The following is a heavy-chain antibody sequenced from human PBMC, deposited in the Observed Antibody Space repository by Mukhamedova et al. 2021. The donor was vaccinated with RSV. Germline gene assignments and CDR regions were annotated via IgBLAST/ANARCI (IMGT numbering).Heavy chain of an antibody. Sequence: GLEWMGWISAYNGNTNYAQKLQGRVTMTTDTSTSTAYMELRSLRSDDTAVYYCARIAVVVPAASSFDYWGQGTRVTVSS. CDR2: ISAYNGNT. V-gene: IGHV1-18*01. D-gene: IGHD2-2*01. CDR3: ARIAVVVPAASSFDY. J-gene: IGHJ4*02.